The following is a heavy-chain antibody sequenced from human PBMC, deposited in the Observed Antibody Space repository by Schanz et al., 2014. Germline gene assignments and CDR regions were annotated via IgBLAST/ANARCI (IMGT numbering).Heavy chain of an antibody. V-gene: IGHV3-23*04. CDR3: VSSGSYSSYAF. J-gene: IGHJ4*02. CDR1: GFGFSSYS. Sequence: EVQLVESGGGLIQPGGSLRLSCAASGFGFSSYSMNWVRQAPGKGLEWVSAISGSGGSTYYADSVKGRFTISRDNSKNTLYLQMNSLRAEDTAVYHCVSSGSYSSYAFWGQGTLVTVSS. D-gene: IGHD3-10*01. CDR2: ISGSGGST.